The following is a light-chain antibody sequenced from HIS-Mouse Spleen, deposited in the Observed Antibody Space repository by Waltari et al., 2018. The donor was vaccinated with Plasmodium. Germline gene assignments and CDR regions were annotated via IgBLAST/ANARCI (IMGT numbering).Light chain of an antibody. J-gene: IGKJ1*01. CDR2: WAS. Sequence: DIVMTQSPDSLAVSLGERATINCNSSQSVLYNSNNKNYLAWYQQKPGQPPKLLIYWASTREAGVPDRFSGSGSGTDFTLTISSLQAEDVAVYYCQQYYSTPWTFGQGTKVEIK. CDR3: QQYYSTPWT. CDR1: QSVLYNSNNKNY. V-gene: IGKV4-1*01.